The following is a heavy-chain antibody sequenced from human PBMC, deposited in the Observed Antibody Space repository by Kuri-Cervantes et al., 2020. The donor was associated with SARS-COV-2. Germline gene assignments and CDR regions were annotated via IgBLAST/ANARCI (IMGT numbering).Heavy chain of an antibody. D-gene: IGHD4-11*01. CDR2: ISWNSDIT. J-gene: IGHJ6*02. CDR3: AKDICDYSNRCNHYYGMDV. CDR1: GFTFSSYE. V-gene: IGHV3-9*01. Sequence: GGSLRLSCAASGFTFSSYEMNWVRQAPGKGLEWVSGISWNSDITGYADAVEGRFTISRDNAKNSLYLQMTSLRTEDTALYFCAKDICDYSNRCNHYYGMDVWGQGTTVTVSS.